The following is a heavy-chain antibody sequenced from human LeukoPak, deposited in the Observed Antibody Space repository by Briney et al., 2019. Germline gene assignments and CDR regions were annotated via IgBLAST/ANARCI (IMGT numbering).Heavy chain of an antibody. J-gene: IGHJ3*02. V-gene: IGHV4-34*01. CDR1: GGSFSGYY. CDR3: ARLGYDILTGYYQNAFDI. D-gene: IGHD3-9*01. Sequence: SETLSLTCAVYGGSFSGYYWSWIRQPPGKGLEWIGEINHSGSTNYNPSLKSRVTISVDTSKNQFSLKLSSVTAADTAVYYCARLGYDILTGYYQNAFDIWGQGAMVTVSS. CDR2: INHSGST.